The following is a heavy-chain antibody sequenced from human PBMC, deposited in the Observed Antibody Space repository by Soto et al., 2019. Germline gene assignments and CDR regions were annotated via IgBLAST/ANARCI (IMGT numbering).Heavy chain of an antibody. CDR3: TGDFFIISPSTWATDAY. D-gene: IGHD1-26*01. V-gene: IGHV1-18*04. CDR1: GYNFTRFV. J-gene: IGHJ4*01. CDR2: ISHETGKP. Sequence: VQLVESGAELKKPGASVMFSCKASGYNFTRFVVRWVRQAPAQGHEWIGWISHETGKPAYSYKFQDRVSRTTHASTTTFCLDAVSIRSDDTAVYYFTGDFFIISPSTWATDAYWGHVTPVPISS.